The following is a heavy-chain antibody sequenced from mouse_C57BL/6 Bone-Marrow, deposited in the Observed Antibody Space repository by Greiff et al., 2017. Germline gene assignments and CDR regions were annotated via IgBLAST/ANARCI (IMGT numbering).Heavy chain of an antibody. V-gene: IGHV1-81*01. CDR1: GYTFTSYG. D-gene: IGHD3-3*01. Sequence: VQLQQSGAELARPGASVKLSCKASGYTFTSYGISWVKQRTGQGLEWIGEIYPSSGNTSYNEKFKGKATLTADKSSSTAYMELRSLTSEDSAVYFCARRAYWYCDVWGTGTTVTVSS. CDR2: IYPSSGNT. J-gene: IGHJ1*03. CDR3: ARRAYWYCDV.